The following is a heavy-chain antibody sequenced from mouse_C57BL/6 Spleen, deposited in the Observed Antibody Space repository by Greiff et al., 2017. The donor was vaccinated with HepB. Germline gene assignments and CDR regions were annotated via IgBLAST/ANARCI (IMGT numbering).Heavy chain of an antibody. CDR3: ARGPKLGNWEREYYFDY. Sequence: EVQLQQSGPELVKPGASVKISCKASGYSFTGYYMNWVKQSPEKSLEWIGEINPSTGGTTYNQKFKAKATLTVDKSSSTAYMQLKSLTSEDSAVYYCARGPKLGNWEREYYFDYWGQGTTLTVSS. D-gene: IGHD4-1*01. J-gene: IGHJ2*01. CDR2: INPSTGGT. CDR1: GYSFTGYY. V-gene: IGHV1-42*01.